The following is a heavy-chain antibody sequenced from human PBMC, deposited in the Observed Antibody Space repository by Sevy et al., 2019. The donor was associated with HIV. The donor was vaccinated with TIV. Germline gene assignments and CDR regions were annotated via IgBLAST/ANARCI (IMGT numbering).Heavy chain of an antibody. V-gene: IGHV1-18*01. D-gene: IGHD3-10*02. CDR3: ARLFSGYMDV. J-gene: IGHJ6*03. Sequence: ASVKVSCKASGYTFTYHAISWVRQAHGQGLEWVGWTSAYNGNTNYAQKLQDRVTMTSDTSTSTAYMELRNLRSDDTAVYYCARLFSGYMDVWGKGTTVTVSS. CDR2: TSAYNGNT. CDR1: GYTFTYHA.